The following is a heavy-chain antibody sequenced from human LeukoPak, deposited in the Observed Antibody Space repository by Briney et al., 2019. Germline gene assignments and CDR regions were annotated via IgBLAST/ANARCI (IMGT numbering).Heavy chain of an antibody. D-gene: IGHD1-1*01. CDR1: GYTFTGYY. CDR3: ARDRHWNQGNFDY. V-gene: IGHV1-2*02. Sequence: ASVKVSCKASGYTFTGYYMHWVRQAPGQRLEWMGWINPNSGGTNYVQRFQGRVTMTRDTSISTAYMELSRLRSDDTAVYYCARDRHWNQGNFDYWGQGTLVTVSS. J-gene: IGHJ4*02. CDR2: INPNSGGT.